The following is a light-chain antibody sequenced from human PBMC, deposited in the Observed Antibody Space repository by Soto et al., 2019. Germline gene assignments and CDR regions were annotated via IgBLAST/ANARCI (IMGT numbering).Light chain of an antibody. J-gene: IGKJ1*01. CDR1: RGLLNINGFTY. CDR3: MQGLQTAKT. V-gene: IGKV2-28*01. CDR2: LAF. Sequence: DIVLTQSPLSLPVTPGEPASISCRSSRGLLNINGFTYLDWYLQKPGQSPQLLIYLAFNRASGVRDRFSGSGSGTDFTLNISRVEAEDVGVYYCMQGLQTAKTFGQGTKVEIK.